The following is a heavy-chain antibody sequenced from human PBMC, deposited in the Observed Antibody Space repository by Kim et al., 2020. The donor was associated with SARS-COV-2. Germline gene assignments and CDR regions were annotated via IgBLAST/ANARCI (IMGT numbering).Heavy chain of an antibody. CDR3: ARALLLAGLGYYGMDV. D-gene: IGHD2-15*01. CDR2: INPSGGST. CDR1: GYTFTSYY. J-gene: IGHJ6*02. Sequence: ASVKVSCKASGYTFTSYYMHWVRQAPGQGLEWMGIINPSGGSTSYAQKFQGRVTMTRDTSTSTVYMELSSLRSEDTAVYYCARALLLAGLGYYGMDVWGQGTTVTVSS. V-gene: IGHV1-46*01.